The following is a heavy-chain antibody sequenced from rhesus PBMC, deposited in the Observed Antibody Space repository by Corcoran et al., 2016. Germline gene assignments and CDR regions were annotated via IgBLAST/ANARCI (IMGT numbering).Heavy chain of an antibody. J-gene: IGHJ4*01. CDR3: ARVGAGYSSSIDY. D-gene: IGHD6-43*01. V-gene: IGHV4-147*01. CDR1: GASISSNY. CDR2: IYGGSGGP. Sequence: QVQLQESGPGLVKPSETLPLTCAVPGASISSNYWSWIRQPPGKGLGWIGSIYGGSGGPSYTPPHKSRVTIAKATSKNQFSLKLSSVTAADTAVYYCARVGAGYSSSIDYWGQGVLVTVSS.